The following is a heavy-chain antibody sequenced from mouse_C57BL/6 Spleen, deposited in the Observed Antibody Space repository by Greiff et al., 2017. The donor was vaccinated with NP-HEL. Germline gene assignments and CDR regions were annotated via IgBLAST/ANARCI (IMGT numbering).Heavy chain of an antibody. D-gene: IGHD1-1*01. J-gene: IGHJ1*03. CDR1: GYTFTSYW. CDR2: INPSNGGT. V-gene: IGHV1-53*01. Sequence: VQLQQSGTELVKPGASVKLSCKASGYTFTSYWMHWVKQRPGQGLEWIGNINPSNGGTNYNEKFKSKATLTVDKSSSTAYMQLSSLTSEDSAVYYGARWGVVARYWYFDVWGTGTTVTVSS. CDR3: ARWGVVARYWYFDV.